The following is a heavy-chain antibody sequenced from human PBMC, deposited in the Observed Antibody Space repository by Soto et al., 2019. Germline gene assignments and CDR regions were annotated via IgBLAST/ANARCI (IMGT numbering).Heavy chain of an antibody. CDR1: GFTFSSYG. V-gene: IGHV3-30*03. J-gene: IGHJ6*02. D-gene: IGHD3-10*01. CDR3: AGTITMVPRAWYYYGMDV. CDR2: ISYDGSNK. Sequence: GGSLRLSCAASGFTFSSYGMHWVRQAPGKGLERVAVISYDGSNKYYADSVKGRFTISRDNSKNTLYLQMNSLRAEDTAVYYCAGTITMVPRAWYYYGMDVWGQGTTVTVSS.